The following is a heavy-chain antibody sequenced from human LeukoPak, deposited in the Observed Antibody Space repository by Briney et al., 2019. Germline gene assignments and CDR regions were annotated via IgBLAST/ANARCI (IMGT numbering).Heavy chain of an antibody. CDR2: IKQDGSEK. CDR3: ARDLNYDILTGYGMDV. V-gene: IGHV3-7*03. J-gene: IGHJ6*02. D-gene: IGHD3-9*01. CDR1: GFTVITSF. Sequence: GGSLRLSCAASGFTVITSFMSWVRQAPGKGLEWVANIKQDGSEKYYVDSVKGRFTISRDNAKNSLYLQMNSLRAEDTAVYYCARDLNYDILTGYGMDVWGQGTTVTVSS.